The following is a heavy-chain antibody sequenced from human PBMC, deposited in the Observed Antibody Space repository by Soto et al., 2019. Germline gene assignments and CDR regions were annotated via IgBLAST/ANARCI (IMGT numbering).Heavy chain of an antibody. V-gene: IGHV4-59*01. J-gene: IGHJ5*02. CDR1: GDSISSYF. CDR3: ARGSESWFDP. CDR2: VYSTEIT. Sequence: SETLSLTCTVSGDSISSYFWSWIRQPPGKGLEWIGYVYSTEITNYNPSLKSRVAMSIDTSKNQFSLKVRSVTAADTAVYYCARGSESWFDPWCQGTLVT.